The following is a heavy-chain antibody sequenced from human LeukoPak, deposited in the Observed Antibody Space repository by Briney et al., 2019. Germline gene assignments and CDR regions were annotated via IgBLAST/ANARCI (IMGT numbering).Heavy chain of an antibody. V-gene: IGHV4-34*01. D-gene: IGHD3-9*01. CDR1: GGSFSGYY. Sequence: PSETLSLTCAVYGGSFSGYYWSWIRQPPGKGLEWIGEINHSGSTNYNPSLKSRLTISVDTSKNQFSLKLSSVTAADTAVYYCARRKHILPGYYYYCYGMDGWVQGTTVTVSS. J-gene: IGHJ6*02. CDR2: INHSGST. CDR3: ARRKHILPGYYYYCYGMDG.